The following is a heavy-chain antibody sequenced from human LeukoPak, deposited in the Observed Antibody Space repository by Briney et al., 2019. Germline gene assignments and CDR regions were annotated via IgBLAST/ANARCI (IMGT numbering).Heavy chain of an antibody. CDR1: GFTFSGYS. J-gene: IGHJ6*03. CDR3: ARVANWNYGYYHYCMDV. V-gene: IGHV3-21*06. D-gene: IGHD1-7*01. CDR2: ISSSSSYI. Sequence: GGSLRLSCAASGFTFSGYSMNWVRQAPGKGLEWVSFISSSSSYIYYADSVKGRFTISRDNARNSLYLQMNSLRAEDTAVYYCARVANWNYGYYHYCMDVWGKGTTVTVSS.